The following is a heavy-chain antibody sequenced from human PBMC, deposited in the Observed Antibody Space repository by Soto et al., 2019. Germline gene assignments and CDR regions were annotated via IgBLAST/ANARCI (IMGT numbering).Heavy chain of an antibody. J-gene: IGHJ3*01. Sequence: DVQLVESGGGLIQPGASLRLSCAAFGFTISGEKYVAWVCQAPGKGLEWVSALYDLDGSFYAASVKGRFTTSSDSSKTTVYLQMNDLRPDDTAVYYCATWHEREHAYDVWGQGTTVTVSS. CDR2: LYDLDGS. CDR1: GFTISGEKY. CDR3: ATWHEREHAYDV. V-gene: IGHV3-53*01. D-gene: IGHD1-1*01.